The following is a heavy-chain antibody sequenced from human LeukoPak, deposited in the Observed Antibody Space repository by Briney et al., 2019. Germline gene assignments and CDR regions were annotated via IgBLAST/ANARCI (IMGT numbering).Heavy chain of an antibody. J-gene: IGHJ4*02. V-gene: IGHV3-23*01. CDR2: ISSSGGST. CDR3: AIPVTLVEMATRARGYFDY. Sequence: GGSLRLSCAASGFTFSSYAMSWVRQAPGKGLEWVSAISSSGGSTYYADSVKGRFTISRDNSKNTLYLQMNSLRAEDTAVYYCAIPVTLVEMATRARGYFDYWGQGTLVTVSS. CDR1: GFTFSSYA. D-gene: IGHD5-24*01.